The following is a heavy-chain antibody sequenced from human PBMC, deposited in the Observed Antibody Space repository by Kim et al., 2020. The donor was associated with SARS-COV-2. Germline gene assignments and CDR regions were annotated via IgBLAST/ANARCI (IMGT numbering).Heavy chain of an antibody. CDR3: ARLFYHDSNSHPYYYYGM. CDR2: IYYSGST. CDR1: GGSIRSFY. D-gene: IGHD3-9*01. J-gene: IGHJ6*01. V-gene: IGHV4-59*08. Sequence: SETLSLTCSVSGGSIRSFYLSWIRQPPGKGLEWIAYIYYSGSTNYSPYLKSRVTISVDTTKNQFSLKLRSVTAADTAVYYCARLFYHDSNSHPYYYYGM.